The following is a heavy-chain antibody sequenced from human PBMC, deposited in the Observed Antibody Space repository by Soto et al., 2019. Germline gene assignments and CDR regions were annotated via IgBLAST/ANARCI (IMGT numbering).Heavy chain of an antibody. CDR1: GGSIRDYY. V-gene: IGHV4-59*08. CDR2: IYYTGTT. J-gene: IGHJ4*02. D-gene: IGHD3-22*01. Sequence: PSETLSLTCTVSGGSIRDYYWGWIRQSPGKGLEWIGYIYYTGTTKYNPSLKSRITISVDSSKNQFSLKLDSVTAADTAVYYCAKQGVYSKAFDSGAQGPLVPVPS. CDR3: AKQGVYSKAFDS.